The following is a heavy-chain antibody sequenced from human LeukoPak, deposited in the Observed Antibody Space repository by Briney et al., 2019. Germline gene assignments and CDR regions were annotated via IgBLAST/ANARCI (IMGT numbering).Heavy chain of an antibody. CDR1: GGSFSGYY. V-gene: IGHV4-34*01. CDR2: INHSGST. Sequence: SETLSLTCAVYGGSFSGYYWSWIRQPPGKGLEWIGEINHSGSTNYNPSLKSRVTISVDTSKNQLSLKLTSLTAADTAVYYCARDKQPGDYWGQGTLVTVSS. CDR3: ARDKQPGDY. D-gene: IGHD5-18*01. J-gene: IGHJ4*02.